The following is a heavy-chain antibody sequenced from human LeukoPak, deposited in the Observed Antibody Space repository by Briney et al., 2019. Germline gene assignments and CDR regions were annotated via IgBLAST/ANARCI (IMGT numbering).Heavy chain of an antibody. V-gene: IGHV1-18*01. CDR3: ARGARAGGEWGEFDY. D-gene: IGHD1-26*01. Sequence: ASVKVSCKASGYTFTTYGISWVRQAPGQGLEWMGWISAYSGNTNYAQKLQGRVTMTTDTSTSTAYMELRSLRSDDTAVYYCARGARAGGEWGEFDYWGQGTLVTVSS. J-gene: IGHJ4*02. CDR2: ISAYSGNT. CDR1: GYTFTTYG.